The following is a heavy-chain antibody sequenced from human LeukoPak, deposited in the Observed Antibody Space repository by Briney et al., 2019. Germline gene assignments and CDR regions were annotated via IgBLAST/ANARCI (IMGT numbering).Heavy chain of an antibody. Sequence: PSETLSLTCTVSGDSISSYYWSWIRQPAGKGLEWIVRIYTSGSTNYNPSLKSRVTISVDKSKNPFSLKLSSVTAADTAVYYCARDVAGRDGSLRYFDVWGRGTLVTVSS. CDR3: ARDVAGRDGSLRYFDV. D-gene: IGHD5-24*01. CDR2: IYTSGST. J-gene: IGHJ2*01. CDR1: GDSISSYY. V-gene: IGHV4-4*07.